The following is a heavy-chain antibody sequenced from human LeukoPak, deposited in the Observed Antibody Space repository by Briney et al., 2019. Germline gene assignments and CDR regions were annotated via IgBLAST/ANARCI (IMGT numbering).Heavy chain of an antibody. CDR2: INHSGST. D-gene: IGHD3-10*01. CDR3: ARTTTMVRGATAACTKNYYYYGMDV. J-gene: IGHJ6*02. CDR1: GGSFSGYY. V-gene: IGHV4-34*01. Sequence: NPSETLSLTCAVYGGSFSGYYWSWIRQPPGKGLEWIGEINHSGSTNYNPSLKSRVTISVDTSKNQFSLKLSSVTAADTAVYYCARTTTMVRGATAACTKNYYYYGMDVWGQGTTVTVSS.